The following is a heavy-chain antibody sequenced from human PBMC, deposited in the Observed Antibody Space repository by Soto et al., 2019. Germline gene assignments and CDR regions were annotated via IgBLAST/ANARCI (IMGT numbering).Heavy chain of an antibody. CDR2: IYPGDSDT. Sequence: EVQLVQSGAEVKKPGESLKISCKGSGYSFTSYWIGWVRQMPGKGLEWMGIIYPGDSDTRYSPSFQGQVTISADKSISTAYLQWSSLKASDTAMYYCARLGGYCSSTSCSRNWFDPWGQGTLVTVSS. V-gene: IGHV5-51*01. CDR3: ARLGGYCSSTSCSRNWFDP. CDR1: GYSFTSYW. D-gene: IGHD2-2*01. J-gene: IGHJ5*02.